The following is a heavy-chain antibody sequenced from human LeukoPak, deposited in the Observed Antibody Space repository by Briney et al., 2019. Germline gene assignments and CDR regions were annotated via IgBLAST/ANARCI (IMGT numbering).Heavy chain of an antibody. J-gene: IGHJ4*02. CDR2: ISSSSSYI. CDR1: GFSVSSNY. Sequence: GGSLRLSCAASGFSVSSNYMSWVRRAPGRGLEWVSSISSSSSYIYYADSVKGRFTISRDNAKNSLYLQMNSLRAEDTAVYYCAGTQWLLQTSLDYWGQGTLVTVSS. V-gene: IGHV3-21*01. CDR3: AGTQWLLQTSLDY. D-gene: IGHD6-19*01.